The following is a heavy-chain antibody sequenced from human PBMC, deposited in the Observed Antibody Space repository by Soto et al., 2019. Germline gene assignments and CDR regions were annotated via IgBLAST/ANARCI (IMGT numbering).Heavy chain of an antibody. CDR2: IYYSGST. J-gene: IGHJ6*02. CDR3: ARDFVNYDFWSGNGMDV. V-gene: IGHV4-61*01. Sequence: SETLSLTCTVSGGSVSSGSYYWSWIRQPPGKGLEWIGYIYYSGSTNYNPSLKSRVTISVDTSKNQFSLKLSSVTAADTAVYYCARDFVNYDFWSGNGMDVWGQGTTVTVSS. D-gene: IGHD3-3*01. CDR1: GGSVSSGSYY.